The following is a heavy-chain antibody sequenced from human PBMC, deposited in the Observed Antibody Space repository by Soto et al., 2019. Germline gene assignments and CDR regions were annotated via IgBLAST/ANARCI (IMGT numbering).Heavy chain of an antibody. CDR3: ARERDYGDYSPHFDY. D-gene: IGHD4-17*01. CDR1: GYIFINYY. Sequence: ASVKVSCEASGYIFINYYIHWVRQAPGQGLEWMGRINAYDGNTNYAQKLQGRVTMTIDTSTSTAYMELRSLRSDDTAVYYCARERDYGDYSPHFDYWGQGTLVTVSS. V-gene: IGHV1-18*04. J-gene: IGHJ4*02. CDR2: INAYDGNT.